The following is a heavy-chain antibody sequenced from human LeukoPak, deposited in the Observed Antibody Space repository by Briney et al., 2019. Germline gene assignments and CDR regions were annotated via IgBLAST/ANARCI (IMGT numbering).Heavy chain of an antibody. D-gene: IGHD3-10*01. Sequence: NPSETLSLTCAVYGGSFSGYYWSWIRQPPGKGLEWIGEINHSGSTNYNPSLKSRVTISVDTSKNQFSLKLSSVTAADTAVYYCARELLWFGTDAFDIWGQGTMVTVSS. J-gene: IGHJ3*02. CDR2: INHSGST. CDR3: ARELLWFGTDAFDI. V-gene: IGHV4-34*01. CDR1: GGSFSGYY.